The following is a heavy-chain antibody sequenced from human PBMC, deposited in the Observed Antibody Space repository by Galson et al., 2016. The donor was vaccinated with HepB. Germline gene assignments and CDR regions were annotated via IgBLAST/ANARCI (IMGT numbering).Heavy chain of an antibody. D-gene: IGHD3-10*01. CDR3: ARDGFPGFGSFFDY. CDR1: GESLSGYF. J-gene: IGHJ4*01. V-gene: IGHV4-34*01. Sequence: ETLSLTCTVSGESLSGYFWSWIRQPPGKGLEWIGEVNHRGTTNYDPSLESRVTISADTSKNQFSMNLSSVTAADTAVYFCARDGFPGFGSFFDYWGHGALVTVSS. CDR2: VNHRGTT.